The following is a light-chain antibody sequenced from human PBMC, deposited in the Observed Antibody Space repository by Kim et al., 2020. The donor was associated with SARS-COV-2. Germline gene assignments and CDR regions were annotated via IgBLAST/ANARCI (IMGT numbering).Light chain of an antibody. J-gene: IGKJ4*01. CDR2: YAS. V-gene: IGKV1-5*01. Sequence: SVGDRVSITCRASQSIQKWLAWYQQKPGKAPQLIIYYASSLETGVPSRFSGSGSGTEFILTISSLQPDDFATYYCQQYNSYSPLTFGGVTKVDIK. CDR1: QSIQKW. CDR3: QQYNSYSPLT.